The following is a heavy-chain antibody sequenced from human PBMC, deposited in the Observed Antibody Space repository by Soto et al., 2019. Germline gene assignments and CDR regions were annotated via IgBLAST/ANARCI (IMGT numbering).Heavy chain of an antibody. CDR2: IIPIFGTA. J-gene: IGHJ6*02. CDR1: GGTFSSYA. V-gene: IGHV1-69*13. D-gene: IGHD1-1*01. Sequence: SVKVSCKASGGTFSSYAISWVRQAPGQGLEWMGGIIPIFGTANYAQKFQGRVTITADESTSTAYMELSSLRSEDTAVYYCARRNWRDYGMDVWGQGTTVTVSS. CDR3: ARRNWRDYGMDV.